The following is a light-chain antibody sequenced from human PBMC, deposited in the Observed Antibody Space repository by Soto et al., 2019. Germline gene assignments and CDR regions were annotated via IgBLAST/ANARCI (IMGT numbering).Light chain of an antibody. J-gene: IGKJ2*01. CDR1: PSISSW. V-gene: IGKV1-5*01. CDR3: QQYNSYSNT. CDR2: DAS. Sequence: GDRVTITCRASPSISSWLAWYQQKPGKAPKLLIYDASSLKSGVPSRFSGSGSETEFTLTISSLQPDDFATYYCQQYNSYSNTFGQGTKLQIK.